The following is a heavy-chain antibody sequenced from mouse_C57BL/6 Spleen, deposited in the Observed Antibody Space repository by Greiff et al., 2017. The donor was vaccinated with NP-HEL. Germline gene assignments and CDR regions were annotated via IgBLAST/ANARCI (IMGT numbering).Heavy chain of an antibody. D-gene: IGHD4-1*01. V-gene: IGHV1-64*01. Sequence: QVHVKQPGAELVKPGASVKLSCKASGYTFTSYWMHWVKQRPGQGLEWIGMIHPNSGSTNYNEKFKSKATLTVDKSSSTAYMQLSSLTSEDSAVYYCARMLTGTGAMDYWGQGTSVTVSS. CDR2: IHPNSGST. J-gene: IGHJ4*01. CDR1: GYTFTSYW. CDR3: ARMLTGTGAMDY.